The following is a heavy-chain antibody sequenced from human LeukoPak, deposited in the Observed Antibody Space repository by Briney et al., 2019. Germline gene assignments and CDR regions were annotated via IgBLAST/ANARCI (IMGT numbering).Heavy chain of an antibody. CDR2: MNPNSGNK. CDR1: GYTFTRYD. D-gene: IGHD3-22*01. Sequence: ASVQVSCKASGYTFTRYDINWVRQATAQGLEWMGWMNPNSGNKGYAQKFQGRVTMNRNTSISTAYMELSRLRSEDTAVYYCARGSKDYYDSSGYYYYWGQGTLVTVSS. J-gene: IGHJ4*02. CDR3: ARGSKDYYDSSGYYYY. V-gene: IGHV1-8*01.